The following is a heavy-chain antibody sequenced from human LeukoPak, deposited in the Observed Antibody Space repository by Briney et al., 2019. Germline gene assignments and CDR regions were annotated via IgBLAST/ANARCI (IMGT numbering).Heavy chain of an antibody. CDR1: GYTFTSYG. CDR2: ICVYNGNT. Sequence: ASVTVSCKASGYTFTSYGISWVRQAPGQGLEWLGWICVYNGNTNFAHKHQVRVTMTTDTSTSTAYMELGSLRSDDTAVYYCARDPTAYCGGDCYWGPFDYWGQGTLVTVSS. CDR3: ARDPTAYCGGDCYWGPFDY. J-gene: IGHJ4*02. D-gene: IGHD2-21*02. V-gene: IGHV1-18*01.